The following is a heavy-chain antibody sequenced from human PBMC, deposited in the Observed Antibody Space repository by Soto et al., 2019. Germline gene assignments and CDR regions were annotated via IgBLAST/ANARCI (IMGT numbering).Heavy chain of an antibody. Sequence: EVQLVESGGGLVKPGGSLRPSCAASGFTFSDGWMNWVRQAPGKGLEWVGRIKSKISGGTADYVAPVIGRFTISRDDSKNTVYLQMNSLKIEDTAVYYCTTTGGHLHSDPFDYWGQGALVTVSS. V-gene: IGHV3-15*07. D-gene: IGHD2-8*02. CDR3: TTTGGHLHSDPFDY. CDR2: IKSKISGGTA. CDR1: GFTFSDGW. J-gene: IGHJ4*02.